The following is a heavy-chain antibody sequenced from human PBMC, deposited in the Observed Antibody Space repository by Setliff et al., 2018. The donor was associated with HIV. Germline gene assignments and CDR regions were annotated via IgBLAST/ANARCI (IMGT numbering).Heavy chain of an antibody. CDR3: ARDAERGYSYGYDY. V-gene: IGHV4-61*09. CDR2: IYTSGST. D-gene: IGHD5-18*01. J-gene: IGHJ4*02. CDR1: GDSISSGTYY. Sequence: SETLSLTCTVSGDSISSGTYYWSWIRQPAGKALEWIGHIYTSGSTNYNPSLKSRVTISVDTSKNQFSLRLSSVTAADTAVYYCARDAERGYSYGYDYWGQGTLVTVSS.